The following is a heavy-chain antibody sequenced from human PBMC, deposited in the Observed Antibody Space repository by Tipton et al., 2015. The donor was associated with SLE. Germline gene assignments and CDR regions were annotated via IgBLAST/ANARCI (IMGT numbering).Heavy chain of an antibody. D-gene: IGHD6-19*01. CDR2: SIPVFETP. CDR3: ARDSVSRGWYPYYYYMDV. J-gene: IGHJ6*03. CDR1: GGTFNNYA. V-gene: IGHV1-69*05. Sequence: QSGPEVKQPGSSVKVSCKASGGTFNNYAINWVRQAPGHGLEWMGGSIPVFETPNYAQKFHGRLTLITDASTSTAYMELSSLRSEDTAVYYCARDSVSRGWYPYYYYMDVWGKGTTVTVSS.